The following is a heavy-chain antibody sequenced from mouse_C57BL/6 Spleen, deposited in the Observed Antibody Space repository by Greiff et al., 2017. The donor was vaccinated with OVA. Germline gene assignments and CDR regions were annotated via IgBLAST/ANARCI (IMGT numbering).Heavy chain of an antibody. CDR2: IWTGGGT. J-gene: IGHJ1*03. Sequence: VQLQESGPGLVAPSQSLSFTCTVSGFSLTSYAISWVRQPPGKGLEWLGVIWTGGGTNYNSALKSRLSISKDNSKSQVFLKMNSLQTDDTARYYCARNRGGRNYWYFDVWGTGTTVTVSS. CDR1: GFSLTSYA. V-gene: IGHV2-9-1*01. CDR3: ARNRGGRNYWYFDV.